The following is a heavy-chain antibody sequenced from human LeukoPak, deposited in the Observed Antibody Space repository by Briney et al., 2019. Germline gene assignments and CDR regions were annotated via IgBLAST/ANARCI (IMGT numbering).Heavy chain of an antibody. J-gene: IGHJ5*02. CDR1: GFTFSSYA. V-gene: IGHV3-23*01. Sequence: PGGSLRLSCAASGFTFSSYAMSWVRQAPGKGLEWVSVISGSGGSTYYADSVKGRFTISRDNSKNTLYLQMNSLRAEDTAVYYCAKGSLDKYYYDSSGFVFDPWGQGTLVTVSS. D-gene: IGHD3-22*01. CDR2: ISGSGGST. CDR3: AKGSLDKYYYDSSGFVFDP.